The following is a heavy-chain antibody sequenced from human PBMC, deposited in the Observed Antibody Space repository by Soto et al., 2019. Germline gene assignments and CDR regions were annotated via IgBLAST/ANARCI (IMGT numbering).Heavy chain of an antibody. J-gene: IGHJ5*02. CDR3: APRLRDYGLGLERANYFDP. CDR2: IYWDDDK. V-gene: IGHV2-5*02. CDR1: GFSLSTTGVG. Sequence: QITLKESGPTLVRPTQTLTLTCTFSGFSLSTTGVGVGWIRQPPGKALEWLALIYWDDDKRYSPSLKSRLPITKDTSKNEVILTMTNMDPVDTATYYCAPRLRDYGLGLERANYFDPLGQGTLVTVSS. D-gene: IGHD3-10*01.